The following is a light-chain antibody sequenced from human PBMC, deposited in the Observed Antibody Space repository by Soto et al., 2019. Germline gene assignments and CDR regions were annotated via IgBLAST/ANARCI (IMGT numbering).Light chain of an antibody. CDR3: ETWDSNTWV. J-gene: IGLJ3*02. Sequence: VLTQSSSASASLGSSVKLTCTLSSGHSSYIIAWHQQQPGKAPRYLMKLESSGSYDKESGVPDRFSGSSSGADRYLTISNLQFEDEADYYCETWDSNTWVFGGGTKVTVL. CDR2: LESSGSY. V-gene: IGLV4-60*02. CDR1: SGHSSYI.